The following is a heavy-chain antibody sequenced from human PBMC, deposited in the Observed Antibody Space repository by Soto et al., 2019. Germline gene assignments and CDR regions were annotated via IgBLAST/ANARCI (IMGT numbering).Heavy chain of an antibody. CDR3: AKSRGIVVVPAAR. Sequence: GGSRGLCCAAPGFTVSSYAMSGVVQAPGKGLEWVSAISVSGGSTYYADSVKGRFTISRDNSKNTLYLQMNSLRAEDTAVYYCAKSRGIVVVPAARWGQGTLVTVS. V-gene: IGHV3-23*01. D-gene: IGHD2-2*01. CDR1: GFTVSSYA. CDR2: ISVSGGST. J-gene: IGHJ4*02.